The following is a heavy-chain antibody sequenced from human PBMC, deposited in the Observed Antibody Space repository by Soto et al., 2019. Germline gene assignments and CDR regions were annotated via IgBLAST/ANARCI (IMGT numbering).Heavy chain of an antibody. V-gene: IGHV3-23*01. CDR3: AKCPRFLEWLSLDY. J-gene: IGHJ4*02. CDR1: GFTFSSYA. D-gene: IGHD3-3*01. Sequence: GGSLRLSCAASGFTFSSYAMSWVRQAPGKGLEWVSAISGSGGSTYYADSVKGRFTISRDISKNTLYLQMNSLRAEDTAVYYCAKCPRFLEWLSLDYWGQGTLVTVSS. CDR2: ISGSGGST.